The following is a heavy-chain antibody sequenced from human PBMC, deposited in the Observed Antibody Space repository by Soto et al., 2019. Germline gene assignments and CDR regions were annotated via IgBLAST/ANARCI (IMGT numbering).Heavy chain of an antibody. CDR3: ARGESCSSTSCYYWFDP. CDR2: ISAYNGNT. CDR1: GYTFTSYG. D-gene: IGHD2-2*01. Sequence: ASVKVSCKASGYTFTSYGISWVRQAPGQGLEWMGWISAYNGNTNYAQKLQGRVTMTTDTSTSTAYMELRSLRSDDTAMHYCARGESCSSTSCYYWFDPWGQGTLVTVSS. J-gene: IGHJ5*02. V-gene: IGHV1-18*01.